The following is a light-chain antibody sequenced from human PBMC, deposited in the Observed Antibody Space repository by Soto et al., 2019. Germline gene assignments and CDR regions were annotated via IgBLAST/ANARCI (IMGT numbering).Light chain of an antibody. CDR3: QQYANSPIT. Sequence: ELVLTQSPGTLSLSPGESAALSCRASQPVSSNFLAWYQQKPGQAPRLLNYGVSSRASGIPDRFFGSGSGTDFTLTINRLEPEDFAVYYCQQYANSPITFGRGTRLEIK. CDR2: GVS. V-gene: IGKV3-20*01. J-gene: IGKJ5*01. CDR1: QPVSSNF.